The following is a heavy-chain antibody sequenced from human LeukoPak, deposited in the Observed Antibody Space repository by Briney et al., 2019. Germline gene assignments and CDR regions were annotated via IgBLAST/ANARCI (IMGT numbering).Heavy chain of an antibody. J-gene: IGHJ6*03. CDR2: INPNSGGT. CDR1: GYTFTGYY. Sequence: ASVKVSCKASGYTFTGYYMHWVRQAPGQGLEWMGWINPNSGGTNYAQKFQGRVTMTRDTSISTAYMELSRLRSDDTAVYYCARDAFYDSIPVYHMDVWGKGTTVTVSS. V-gene: IGHV1-2*02. CDR3: ARDAFYDSIPVYHMDV. D-gene: IGHD3-3*01.